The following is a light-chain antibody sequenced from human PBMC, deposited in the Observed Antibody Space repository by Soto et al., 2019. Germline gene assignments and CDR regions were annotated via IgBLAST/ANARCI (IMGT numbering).Light chain of an antibody. CDR2: GAS. Sequence: EIVLTQSPGTLSLSPWERATLSCRASQSVSSSYLAWYQQKPGQAPRPLIYGASSRAIGIPDRFSGSGSGTDFTLTISRLVPEDFAVYYCQQYGSSPWTFGQGTKVDIK. CDR1: QSVSSSY. CDR3: QQYGSSPWT. V-gene: IGKV3-20*01. J-gene: IGKJ1*01.